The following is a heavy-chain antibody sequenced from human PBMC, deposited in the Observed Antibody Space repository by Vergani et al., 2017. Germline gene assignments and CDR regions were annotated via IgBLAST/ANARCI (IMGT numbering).Heavy chain of an antibody. Sequence: QLQLQESGPGLVKPSETLSLTCTVSGGSISSSSYYWGWIRQPPGKGLEWIGGIYYSGSTYYNPSLQGRVTISLDTSKNQFSLKLSSVTAADTAVYYCARGQIQLWPKIDYWGQGTLVTGSS. CDR3: ARGQIQLWPKIDY. J-gene: IGHJ4*02. CDR1: GGSISSSSYY. V-gene: IGHV4-39*07. CDR2: IYYSGST. D-gene: IGHD5-18*01.